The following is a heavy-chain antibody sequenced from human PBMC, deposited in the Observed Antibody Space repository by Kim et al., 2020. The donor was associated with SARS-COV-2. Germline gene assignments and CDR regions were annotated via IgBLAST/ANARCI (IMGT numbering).Heavy chain of an antibody. D-gene: IGHD2-2*01. V-gene: IGHV1-69*04. Sequence: SVKVSCKASGGTFSSYAISWVRQAPGQGLEWMGRIIPILGIANYAQKFQGRVTITADKSTSTAYMELSSLRSEDTAVYYCASSCSSTSCYANYYGMDVW. CDR2: IIPILGIA. CDR3: ASSCSSTSCYANYYGMDV. CDR1: GGTFSSYA. J-gene: IGHJ6*01.